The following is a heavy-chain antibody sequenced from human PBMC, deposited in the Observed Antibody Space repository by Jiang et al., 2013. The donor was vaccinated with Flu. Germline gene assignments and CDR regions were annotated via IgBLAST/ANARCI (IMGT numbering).Heavy chain of an antibody. V-gene: IGHV7-4-1*02. CDR3: GRESLGHWIDY. CDR2: INTNTGNP. Sequence: SELKKPGTSVKVSCKTSGYSFSNYAMNWVRQAPGQGLEWMGWINTNTGNPTYAQAFTGRFVFSLDTSVSTTYLEINNLKAEDTAIYYCGRESLGHWIDYWGQGTLVTVSS. J-gene: IGHJ4*02. CDR1: GYSFSNYA. D-gene: IGHD1-1*01.